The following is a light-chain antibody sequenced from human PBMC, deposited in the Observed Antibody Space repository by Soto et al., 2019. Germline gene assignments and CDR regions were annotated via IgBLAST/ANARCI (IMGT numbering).Light chain of an antibody. V-gene: IGKV1-39*01. CDR1: QTLSSY. CDR3: QQSYSSPYT. CDR2: AAS. J-gene: IGKJ2*01. Sequence: DIQMTQSPSSLSASVGDRVTITCRASQTLSSYLNWYQHKPGKAPKLLIYAASSFQSGVPSRFSGSGSGTDFTLTISSLQPEDFATYYCQQSYSSPYTFGQGTKLEI.